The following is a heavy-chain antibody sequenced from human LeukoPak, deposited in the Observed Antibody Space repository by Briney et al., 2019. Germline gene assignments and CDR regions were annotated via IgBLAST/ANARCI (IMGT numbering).Heavy chain of an antibody. D-gene: IGHD5-18*01. Sequence: PGGSLRLSCAASGFTFSDHYMDWVRQAPGKGLEWVSAISGSGGSTYYADSVKGRFTISRDNSKNTLYLQMNSLRAEDTAVYYCAKAPVEYSFFDYWGQGTLVTVSS. V-gene: IGHV3-23*01. J-gene: IGHJ4*02. CDR3: AKAPVEYSFFDY. CDR2: ISGSGGST. CDR1: GFTFSDHY.